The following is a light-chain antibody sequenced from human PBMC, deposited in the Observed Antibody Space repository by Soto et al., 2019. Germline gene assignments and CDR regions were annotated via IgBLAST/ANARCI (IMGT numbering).Light chain of an antibody. CDR3: QQDYTTPLT. CDR1: QSVLYSSNNNNY. Sequence: DIVMTQSPDSLAVSLGERATINCKSSQSVLYSSNNNNYFAWYQQKPGQPPKLLIYWASTRESGVPDRFSGSGSGTDFPLSISSLQAEDVAVYYCQQDYTTPLTFGGGTNVEIK. J-gene: IGKJ4*01. V-gene: IGKV4-1*01. CDR2: WAS.